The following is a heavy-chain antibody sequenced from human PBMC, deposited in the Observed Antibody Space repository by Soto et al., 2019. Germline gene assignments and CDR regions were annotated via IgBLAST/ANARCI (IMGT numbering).Heavy chain of an antibody. CDR2: INPNSGGT. J-gene: IGHJ4*02. D-gene: IGHD2-21*02. Sequence: ASVKVSCKASGYTFTGYYMHWVRQAPGQGLEWMGWINPNSGGTNYAQKFQGWVTMTRVTSISTAYMELSRLRSDDTAVYYCARSVVVTAPHDYWGQGTLVTVSS. CDR3: ARSVVVTAPHDY. CDR1: GYTFTGYY. V-gene: IGHV1-2*04.